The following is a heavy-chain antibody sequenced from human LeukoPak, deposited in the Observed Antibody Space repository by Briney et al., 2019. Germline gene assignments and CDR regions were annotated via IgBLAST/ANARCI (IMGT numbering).Heavy chain of an antibody. Sequence: GASVKVSCKASGYTFTSYYMHWVRQAPGQGLEWMGIINPSGGSTSYARKFQGRVTMTRDTSTSTVYMELSSLRSEGTAVYYCARGSGRAAAGDYFDYWGQGTLVTVSS. J-gene: IGHJ4*02. CDR1: GYTFTSYY. CDR2: INPSGGST. CDR3: ARGSGRAAAGDYFDY. D-gene: IGHD6-13*01. V-gene: IGHV1-46*01.